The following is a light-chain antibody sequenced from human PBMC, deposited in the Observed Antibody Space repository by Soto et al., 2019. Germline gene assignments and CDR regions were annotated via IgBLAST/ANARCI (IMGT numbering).Light chain of an antibody. Sequence: EIVMTQSPATLSVSPGERVTLSCRASQSIKGFLAWYQHKPGQAPRLLIYDASTRAPGIPARFSGSGFGTEFTLTISSLQSVDFAVYYCQQFDNWPITFGQGTRLELK. CDR2: DAS. J-gene: IGKJ5*01. V-gene: IGKV3D-15*01. CDR1: QSIKGF. CDR3: QQFDNWPIT.